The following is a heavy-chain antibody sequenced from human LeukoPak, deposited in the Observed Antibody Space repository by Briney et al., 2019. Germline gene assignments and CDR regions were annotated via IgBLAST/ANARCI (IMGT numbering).Heavy chain of an antibody. V-gene: IGHV3-33*01. CDR3: ARGYYASDY. Sequence: GRSLRLSCAASGFTFSTYGLHGVRQAPGKGLEWVAVIWYDGSNKYCADSVKGRFTISRDNSKNTLYLQMNSLRAEDTAIYYCARGYYASDYWGQGTLVTVSS. CDR1: GFTFSTYG. CDR2: IWYDGSNK. D-gene: IGHD1-26*01. J-gene: IGHJ4*02.